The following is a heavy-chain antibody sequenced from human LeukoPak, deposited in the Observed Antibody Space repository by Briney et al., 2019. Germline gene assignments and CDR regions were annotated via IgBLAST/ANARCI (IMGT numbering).Heavy chain of an antibody. V-gene: IGHV4-4*07. CDR3: ARDTRVPYYDFWSGAYYYMDV. Sequence: KTSETLSLTCTVSGGSISSYYWSWIRQPAGKGLEWTGRIYTCGSTNYNPSLKSRVTMSVDTSKNQFSLKLSSVTAADTAVYYCARDTRVPYYDFWSGAYYYMDVWGKGTTVTVSS. J-gene: IGHJ6*03. D-gene: IGHD3-3*01. CDR2: IYTCGST. CDR1: GGSISSYY.